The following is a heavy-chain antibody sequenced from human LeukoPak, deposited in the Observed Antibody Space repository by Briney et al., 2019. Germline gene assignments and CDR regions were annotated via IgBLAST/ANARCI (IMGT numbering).Heavy chain of an antibody. D-gene: IGHD6-19*01. CDR1: GGSISSYY. Sequence: SETLSLTCTVSGGSISSYYWSWIRQPAGKGLEWIGRIYTSGSTNYNPSLKSRVTMSVDTSKNQFSLKLSSVTAADTAVYYCASSYSSGRRAEPFDYWGQGTLVTASS. CDR3: ASSYSSGRRAEPFDY. CDR2: IYTSGST. V-gene: IGHV4-4*07. J-gene: IGHJ4*02.